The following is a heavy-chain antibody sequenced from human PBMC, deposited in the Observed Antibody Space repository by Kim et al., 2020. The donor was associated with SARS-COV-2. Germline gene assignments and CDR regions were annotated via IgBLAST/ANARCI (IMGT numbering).Heavy chain of an antibody. CDR2: IYYSGST. J-gene: IGHJ5*02. Sequence: SETLSLTCTVSGGSISSYYWSWIRQPPGKGLEWIGYIYYSGSTNYNPSLKSRVTISVDTSKNQFSLKLSPVTAADTAVYYCARGHKWGYSSSWYRPYLTWFAPWGQGTLVTVSS. D-gene: IGHD6-13*01. CDR3: ARGHKWGYSSSWYRPYLTWFAP. V-gene: IGHV4-59*01. CDR1: GGSISSYY.